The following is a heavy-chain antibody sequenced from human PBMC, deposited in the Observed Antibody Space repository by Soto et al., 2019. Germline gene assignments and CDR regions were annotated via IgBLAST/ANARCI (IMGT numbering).Heavy chain of an antibody. J-gene: IGHJ4*02. CDR1: GYSFTSYW. CDR3: ARESEDLTSNFDY. Sequence: PGESLKISCKGSGYSFTSYWIGWVRQMPGKGLEWMGIIYPGDSDTRYSPSFQGQVTISADKSISTAYLQMNSLRAEDTAVYYCARESEDLTSNFDYWGQGTLVTVSS. V-gene: IGHV5-51*01. CDR2: IYPGDSDT.